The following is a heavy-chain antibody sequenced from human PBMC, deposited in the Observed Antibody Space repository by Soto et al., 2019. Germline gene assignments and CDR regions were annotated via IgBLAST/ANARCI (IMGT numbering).Heavy chain of an antibody. Sequence: QVQLVQSGAEGKKPGSSVKVCGKAPEGPFSSYARSWVRQAPGQGLEWMGGSIPSFGTAKYAQKFQGKVTITADESTSTAYLELSSLRSEDTAVSYCARGGSSASVDYWGQGTLVTVSS. CDR2: SIPSFGTA. V-gene: IGHV1-69*01. J-gene: IGHJ4*02. D-gene: IGHD6-6*01. CDR3: ARGGSSASVDY. CDR1: EGPFSSYA.